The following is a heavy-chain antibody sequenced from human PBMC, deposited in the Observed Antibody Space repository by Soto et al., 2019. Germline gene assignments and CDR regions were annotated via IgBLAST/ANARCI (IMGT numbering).Heavy chain of an antibody. CDR2: SSPYNGYT. Sequence: QVPLVQSGAEVKKPGASVKVSCKASGYTFASYAITWMRQAPGQGLEWLGWSSPYNGYTNDAQQTQGRATMTTTTSTSTTELDLRSPRSEDTSLYYSARYPAPPDYWGQGTLVTVSS. CDR3: ARYPAPPDY. J-gene: IGHJ4*02. CDR1: GYTFASYA. V-gene: IGHV1-18*01.